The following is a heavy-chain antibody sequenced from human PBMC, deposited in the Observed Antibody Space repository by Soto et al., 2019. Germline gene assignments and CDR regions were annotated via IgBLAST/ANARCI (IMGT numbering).Heavy chain of an antibody. J-gene: IGHJ6*03. CDR3: ARIPLDYDFWSGYNGAGYYYYMDV. Sequence: SETLSLTCTVSGGSISSYYWSWIRQPPGKGLEWIGYIYYSGSTNYNPSLKSRVTISVDTSKNQFSLKLSSVTAADTAVYYCARIPLDYDFWSGYNGAGYYYYMDVWGKGTTVTVSS. CDR2: IYYSGST. CDR1: GGSISSYY. D-gene: IGHD3-3*01. V-gene: IGHV4-59*08.